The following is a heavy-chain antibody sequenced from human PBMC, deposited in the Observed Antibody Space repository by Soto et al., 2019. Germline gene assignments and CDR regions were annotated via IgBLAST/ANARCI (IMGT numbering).Heavy chain of an antibody. CDR3: ARLGQQLVLWAFDI. CDR1: GGSINNYY. Sequence: SETLSLTCTVSGGSINNYYLSWIRQPPGKGLEWIGYIYYSGSTNYNPSLKSRVTISVDTSKNQFSLNLSSVTAADTAVYSCARLGQQLVLWAFDIWGQGTMVTV. J-gene: IGHJ3*02. D-gene: IGHD6-13*01. CDR2: IYYSGST. V-gene: IGHV4-59*01.